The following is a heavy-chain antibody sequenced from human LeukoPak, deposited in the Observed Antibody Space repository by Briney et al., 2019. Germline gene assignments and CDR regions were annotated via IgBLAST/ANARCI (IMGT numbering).Heavy chain of an antibody. CDR1: GFTFSDYY. V-gene: IGHV3-11*05. Sequence: PGRSLRLSCAASGFTFSDYYVSWIRQAPRKGLEWVSYISSSSSYTNYADSVKGRFTISRDNAKNSLYLQMNSLRAEDTAVYYCARDFGPYQLLNWFDPWGQGTLVTVST. CDR2: ISSSSSYT. CDR3: ARDFGPYQLLNWFDP. J-gene: IGHJ5*02. D-gene: IGHD2-2*01.